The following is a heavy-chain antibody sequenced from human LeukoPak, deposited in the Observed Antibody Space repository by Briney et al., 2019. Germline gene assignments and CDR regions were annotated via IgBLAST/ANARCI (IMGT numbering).Heavy chain of an antibody. J-gene: IGHJ4*02. V-gene: IGHV3-53*01. CDR3: ARDLLAYCGGDCSMGFDY. Sequence: GGSLRLSCAASGFTVSSNYMSCVRQAPGKGREWVSVIYSGGSTYYADSVKGRFTISRDNSKNTLYLQMNSLRAEDTAVYYCARDLLAYCGGDCSMGFDYWGQGTLVTVSS. D-gene: IGHD2-21*01. CDR1: GFTVSSNY. CDR2: IYSGGST.